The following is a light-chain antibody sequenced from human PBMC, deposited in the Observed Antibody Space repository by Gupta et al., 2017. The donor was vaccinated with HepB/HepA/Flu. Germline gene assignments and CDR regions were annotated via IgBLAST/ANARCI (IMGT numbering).Light chain of an antibody. V-gene: IGKV2-30*01. CDR1: QSLVYSDGNTY. J-gene: IGKJ4*01. CDR3: MQGTHGTPEVT. Sequence: VVMTQSPLSLPVTLGQQASISCRSSQSLVYSDGNTYLNWFQQRPGQSPRRIIYKVSDRDSGVPDRFSGSGSGTDFALNISSVEAEDVGVDNCMQGTHGTPEVTFGGGTKVEIK. CDR2: KVS.